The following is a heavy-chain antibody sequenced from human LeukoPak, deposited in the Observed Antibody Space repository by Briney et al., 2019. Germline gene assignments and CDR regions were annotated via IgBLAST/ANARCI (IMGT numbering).Heavy chain of an antibody. V-gene: IGHV3-53*01. CDR2: IYSGGST. Sequence: GGSLRVSCAASGFTVSSNYMSWVRQAPGKGLEWVSVIYSGGSTYYADSVKGRFTISRDNSKNTLYLQMNSLRAEDTAVYYCARVRSSSWYYYYYYMDVGGKGTTVTVSS. J-gene: IGHJ6*03. D-gene: IGHD6-13*01. CDR3: ARVRSSSWYYYYYYMDV. CDR1: GFTVSSNY.